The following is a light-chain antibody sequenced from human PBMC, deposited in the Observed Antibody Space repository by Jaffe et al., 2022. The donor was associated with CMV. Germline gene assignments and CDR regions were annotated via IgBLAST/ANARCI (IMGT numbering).Light chain of an antibody. CDR1: QSVLSTANNMNY. CDR3: QQYQTSPQT. J-gene: IGKJ2*01. Sequence: DIVMTQSPDLLAVSLGERATINCRSSQSVLSTANNMNYLAWYQQKAGQPPKLLIYWASSRESGVPDRFRGGGSGTDFTLTINGLQAEDVAVYYCQQYQTSPQTFGQGTKLEIK. V-gene: IGKV4-1*01. CDR2: WAS.